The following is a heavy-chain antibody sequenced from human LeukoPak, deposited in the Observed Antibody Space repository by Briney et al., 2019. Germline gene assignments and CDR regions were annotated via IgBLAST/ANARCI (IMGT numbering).Heavy chain of an antibody. J-gene: IGHJ4*02. D-gene: IGHD6-19*01. Sequence: SETLSLTCTVSGGSISSYYWSWIRQPAGKGLEWIGRIYTSGSTNYNPSLKSRVTMSVDTSKNQFSLKLSSVTAADTAVYYCARGPIAVAGGNFDYWGQGTLVTVSS. CDR2: IYTSGST. CDR3: ARGPIAVAGGNFDY. V-gene: IGHV4-4*07. CDR1: GGSISSYY.